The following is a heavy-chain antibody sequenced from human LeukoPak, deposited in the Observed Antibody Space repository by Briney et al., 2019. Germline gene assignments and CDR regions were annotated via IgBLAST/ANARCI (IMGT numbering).Heavy chain of an antibody. V-gene: IGHV5-51*01. CDR1: GYSFTSYW. J-gene: IGHJ4*02. CDR2: IYPGDSDT. D-gene: IGHD3-10*02. CDR3: ARLCSACPEDY. Sequence: GESLKISCKGSGYSFTSYWIAWVRQMPGKGLEWMGIIYPGDSDTTYSPSFQGQVTISADKSVSTAYLQWSSLKASDTAMYYCARLCSACPEDYWGQGTLVTVSS.